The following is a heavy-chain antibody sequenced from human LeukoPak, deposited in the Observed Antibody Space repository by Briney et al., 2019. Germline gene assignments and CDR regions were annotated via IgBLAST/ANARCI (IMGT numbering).Heavy chain of an antibody. CDR2: IYYTGST. V-gene: IGHV4-59*01. D-gene: IGHD3-9*01. Sequence: SETLSLTCTVSGGSISSYYWSWIRQPPGKGLEWIGYIYYTGSTNYNPSLKSRLTISVDTSKNQFSLKLSSVTAADTVFYYCARDLGGYYDILTGYSPSHFDYWGQGTLVTVSS. CDR1: GGSISSYY. J-gene: IGHJ4*02. CDR3: ARDLGGYYDILTGYSPSHFDY.